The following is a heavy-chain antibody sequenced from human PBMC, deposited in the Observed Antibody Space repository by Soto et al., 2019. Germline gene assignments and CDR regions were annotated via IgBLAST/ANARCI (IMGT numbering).Heavy chain of an antibody. J-gene: IGHJ4*02. Sequence: PGGSLRLSCTAFGFTFSSHAMTRVRQAPGKGLEWVSGLSDSGDSIYYADSVKGRFTIYRDNSMNTLYLQMNTLRVEDTAVYYCAKVSSSWYAGFFDLWGQGTLVNVSS. CDR1: GFTFSSHA. V-gene: IGHV3-23*01. D-gene: IGHD6-13*01. CDR2: LSDSGDSI. CDR3: AKVSSSWYAGFFDL.